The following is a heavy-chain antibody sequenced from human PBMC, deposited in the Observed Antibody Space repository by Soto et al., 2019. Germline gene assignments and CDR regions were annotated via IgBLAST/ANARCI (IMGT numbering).Heavy chain of an antibody. CDR3: ARDHHPSYDSSGYLNWFDP. Sequence: ESGGGLVQPGGSLRLSCAASGFTFSSYSMNWVRQTPGKGLEWVSYISSSSSTIYYAGSVKGRFTISRDNAKNSLYLQMNSLRDEDTAVYYCARDHHPSYDSSGYLNWFDPWGRGTLVTVSS. D-gene: IGHD3-22*01. J-gene: IGHJ5*02. V-gene: IGHV3-48*02. CDR1: GFTFSSYS. CDR2: ISSSSSTI.